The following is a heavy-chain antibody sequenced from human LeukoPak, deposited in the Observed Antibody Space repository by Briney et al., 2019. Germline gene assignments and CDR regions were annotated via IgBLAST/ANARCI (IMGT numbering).Heavy chain of an antibody. CDR2: IKQDGSEK. D-gene: IGHD2-15*01. CDR1: GFTFSNYW. CDR3: ARKYCSGGSCYLYFQH. Sequence: PGGSLRLSCAASGFTFSNYWMSWVRQAPGKGLEWVANIKQDGSEKYYVDSVKGRFTISRDNAENSLYLQMNSLRAEDTAVYYCARKYCSGGSCYLYFQHWDQGTLVTVSS. V-gene: IGHV3-7*01. J-gene: IGHJ1*01.